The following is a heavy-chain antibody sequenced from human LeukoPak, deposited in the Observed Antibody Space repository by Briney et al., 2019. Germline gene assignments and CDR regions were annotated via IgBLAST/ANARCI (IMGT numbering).Heavy chain of an antibody. CDR3: ARDSSSSADYYYGMDV. CDR2: ISAYNGNT. D-gene: IGHD6-6*01. V-gene: IGHV1-18*01. Sequence: GASVKVSCKASGYTFTSYGISWVRQAPGQGLEWMGWISAYNGNTNYAQKLQGRVTTTTDTSTSTAYMELRSLRSDDTAVYYCARDSSSSADYYYGMDVWGQGTTVTVSS. J-gene: IGHJ6*02. CDR1: GYTFTSYG.